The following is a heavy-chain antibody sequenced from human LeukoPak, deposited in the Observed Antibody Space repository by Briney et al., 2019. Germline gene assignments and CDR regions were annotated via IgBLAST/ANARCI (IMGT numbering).Heavy chain of an antibody. V-gene: IGHV1-46*01. D-gene: IGHD6-13*01. Sequence: ASVKVSCKASGYTFTSYGISWVRQAPGQGLEWMGIINPSGGSTSYAQKFQGRVTMTRDMSTSTVYVELSSLRSEDTAVYYCARDGAAAGHDAFDIWGQGTMVTVSS. J-gene: IGHJ3*02. CDR2: INPSGGST. CDR3: ARDGAAAGHDAFDI. CDR1: GYTFTSYG.